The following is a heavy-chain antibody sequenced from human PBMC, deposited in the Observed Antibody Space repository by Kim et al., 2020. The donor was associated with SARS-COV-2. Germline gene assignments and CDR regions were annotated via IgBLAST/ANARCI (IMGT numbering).Heavy chain of an antibody. CDR1: GGTFSSYA. Sequence: SVKVSCKASGGTFSSYAISWVRQAPGQGLEWMGGIIPIFGTANYAQKFQGRVTITADESTSTAYMELSSLRSEDTAVYYCARARKDTAMVFSFGFFYSGMDVWGQGTTVTVSS. CDR3: ARARKDTAMVFSFGFFYSGMDV. V-gene: IGHV1-69*13. J-gene: IGHJ6*01. D-gene: IGHD5-18*01. CDR2: IIPIFGTA.